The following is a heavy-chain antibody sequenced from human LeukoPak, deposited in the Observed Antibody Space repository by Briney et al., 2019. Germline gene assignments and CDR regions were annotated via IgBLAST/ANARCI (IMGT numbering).Heavy chain of an antibody. V-gene: IGHV4-59*01. D-gene: IGHD1-26*01. CDR1: GGSISSYY. Sequence: PSETLSLTCTVSGGSISSYYWSWIRQPPGKGLEWIGYIYYSGCTNYNPSLKSRVTISVDTSKNQFSLKLSSVTAADTAVYYCARKSGSSYFDYWGQGTLVTVSS. CDR2: IYYSGCT. CDR3: ARKSGSSYFDY. J-gene: IGHJ4*02.